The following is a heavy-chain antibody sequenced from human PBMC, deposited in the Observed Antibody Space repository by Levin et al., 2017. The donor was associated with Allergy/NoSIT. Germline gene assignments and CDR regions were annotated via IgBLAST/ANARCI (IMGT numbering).Heavy chain of an antibody. CDR2: IFASGNV. J-gene: IGHJ6*02. V-gene: IGHV4-4*07. CDR1: GDSVSKYY. Sequence: PSETLSLTCTVSGDAVSGDSVSKYYWTWIRQPAGKGLEWIGRIFASGNVNYNPSLWSRITMSVDASKNQFSLRLRSVTAADTAVYFCTRFPEIGYFDPQFYYGMDVWGQGTTVTVSS. D-gene: IGHD3-9*01. CDR3: TRFPEIGYFDPQFYYGMDV.